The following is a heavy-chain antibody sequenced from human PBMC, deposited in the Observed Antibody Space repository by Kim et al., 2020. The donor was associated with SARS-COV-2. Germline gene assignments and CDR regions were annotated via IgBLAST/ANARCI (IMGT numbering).Heavy chain of an antibody. CDR3: ATPGDYYDSSGYQSLFDY. D-gene: IGHD3-22*01. V-gene: IGHV1-69*13. Sequence: SVKVSCKASGGTFSSYAISWVRQAPGKGLEWMGGIIPIFGTANYAQKFQGRVTITADESTSTAYMELSSLRSEDTAVYYCATPGDYYDSSGYQSLFDYWGQGTLVTVSS. J-gene: IGHJ4*02. CDR1: GGTFSSYA. CDR2: IIPIFGTA.